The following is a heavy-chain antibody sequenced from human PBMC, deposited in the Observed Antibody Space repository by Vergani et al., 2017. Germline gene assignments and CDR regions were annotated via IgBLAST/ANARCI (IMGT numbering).Heavy chain of an antibody. V-gene: IGHV4-4*03. CDR3: ARDPKSYCSGGSCFSVWGAFDI. D-gene: IGHD2-15*01. J-gene: IGHJ3*02. CDR2: ISHSGST. CDR1: GDSFRSNKW. Sequence: QVQLQESGPGLVKPPGTLSLTCAVSGDSFRSNKWWTWVRQSPGKTLEWIGEISHSGSTNYNPSLKGRVTFSLDTSKNQFSLRLSSVTAADTAVYYCARDPKSYCSGGSCFSVWGAFDIWGRGTTVTVSS.